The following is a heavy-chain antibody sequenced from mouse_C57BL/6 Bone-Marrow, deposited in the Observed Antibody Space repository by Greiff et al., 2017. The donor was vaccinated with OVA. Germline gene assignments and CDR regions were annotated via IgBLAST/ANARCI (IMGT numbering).Heavy chain of an antibody. J-gene: IGHJ2*01. CDR2: IYPRSGNT. CDR3: ARRPFYDSFDY. CDR1: GYTFTSYG. Sequence: QVQLQQSGAELARPGASVKLSCKASGYTFTSYGISWVKQRTGQGLEWIGEIYPRSGNTYYNEKFKGKATLTADKSSSTAYMELRSLTSEDSAVYFCARRPFYDSFDYWGQGTTLTVSS. D-gene: IGHD2-3*01. V-gene: IGHV1-81*01.